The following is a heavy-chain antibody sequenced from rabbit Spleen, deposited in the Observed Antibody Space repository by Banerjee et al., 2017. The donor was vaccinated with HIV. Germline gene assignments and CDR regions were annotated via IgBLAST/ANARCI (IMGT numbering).Heavy chain of an antibody. J-gene: IGHJ4*01. Sequence: QEQLVESGGDLVKPGASLTLTCKASGLAFSSSYWICWVRQAPGKGLEWIACIDVTKSGSTYYASWAKGRLTISKTSSTTVTLQMTSLTAADTATYFCARDAAGREDFNLWGQGTLVTVS. CDR1: GLAFSSSYW. V-gene: IGHV1S45*01. CDR3: ARDAAGREDFNL. CDR2: IDVTKSGST. D-gene: IGHD4-2*01.